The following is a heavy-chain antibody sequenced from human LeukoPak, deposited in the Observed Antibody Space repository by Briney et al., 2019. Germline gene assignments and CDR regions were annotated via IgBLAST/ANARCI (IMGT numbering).Heavy chain of an antibody. CDR1: GFTFSSYG. Sequence: PGGSLRLSCAASGFTFSSYGMHWVPQAPGKGLEWVAVISYDGSNKYYADSVKGRFTIYRDNSKNTLYLQMNSLRAEDTAVYYCAKILLTTVTTSDYAFDIWGQGTMVTVSS. CDR3: AKILLTTVTTSDYAFDI. J-gene: IGHJ3*02. D-gene: IGHD4-17*01. V-gene: IGHV3-30*18. CDR2: ISYDGSNK.